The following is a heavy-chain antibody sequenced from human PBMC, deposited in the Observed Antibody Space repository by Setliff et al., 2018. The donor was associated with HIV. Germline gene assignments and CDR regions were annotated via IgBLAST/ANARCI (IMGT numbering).Heavy chain of an antibody. D-gene: IGHD6-13*01. J-gene: IGHJ3*02. CDR2: IYPGDSDA. V-gene: IGHV5-51*01. Sequence: GESLKISCKGSGYSFTNSWIGWVRQMPGKGLEWMGIIYPGDSDAKYNPSFQGQVTISADKSISTAYLQWSNLKASDTAMYYCARVATGNLEALDIWGQGTMVTVSS. CDR3: ARVATGNLEALDI. CDR1: GYSFTNSW.